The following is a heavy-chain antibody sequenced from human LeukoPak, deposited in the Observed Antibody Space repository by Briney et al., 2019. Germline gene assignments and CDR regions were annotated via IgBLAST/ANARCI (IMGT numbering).Heavy chain of an antibody. Sequence: PSETLSLTCTVSGGSISSYYWSWIRQPPGKGLEWIGYIYYSGSTNYNPSLKSRVTISVDTSKNQFSLKLSSVTAADTAVYYCARGGRGYSGYETGYFDYWGQGTLVTVSS. CDR2: IYYSGST. CDR1: GGSISSYY. CDR3: ARGGRGYSGYETGYFDY. J-gene: IGHJ4*02. D-gene: IGHD5-12*01. V-gene: IGHV4-59*12.